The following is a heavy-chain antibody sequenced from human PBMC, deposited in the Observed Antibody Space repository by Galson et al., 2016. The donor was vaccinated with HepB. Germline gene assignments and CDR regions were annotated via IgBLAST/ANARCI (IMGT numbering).Heavy chain of an antibody. CDR1: GDSVSSKSAA. J-gene: IGHJ4*02. Sequence: CAISGDSVSSKSAAWNWIRQSPSRGLEWLGRTYYRSKWYSDYAVSLKSRISINPDTSKTQFSLQLNSVTPEDTAVYYCARDAKSVDSSGSNLDYWGQGTLVTVSS. CDR3: ARDAKSVDSSGSNLDY. CDR2: TYYRSKWYS. D-gene: IGHD3-22*01. V-gene: IGHV6-1*01.